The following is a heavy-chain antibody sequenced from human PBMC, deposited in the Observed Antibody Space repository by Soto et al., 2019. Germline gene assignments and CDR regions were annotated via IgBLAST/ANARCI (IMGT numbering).Heavy chain of an antibody. CDR1: GFTVSSNY. CDR2: IYSGGST. J-gene: IGHJ4*02. CDR3: AKVFYYYDSSGYYYFDY. V-gene: IGHV3-53*01. Sequence: GGSLRLSCAASGFTVSSNYMSWVRQAPGKGLEWVSVIYSGGSTYYADSVKGRFTISRDNSKNTLYLQMSSLRAEDTAVYYCAKVFYYYDSSGYYYFDYWGQGTLVTVSS. D-gene: IGHD3-22*01.